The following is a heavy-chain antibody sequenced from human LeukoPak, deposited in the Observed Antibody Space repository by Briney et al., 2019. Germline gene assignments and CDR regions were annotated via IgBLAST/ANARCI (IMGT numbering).Heavy chain of an antibody. V-gene: IGHV1-69*04. Sequence: EASVKVSCTASGGTFSSYAISWVRQAPGQGLEWMGRIIPILGIANYAQKFQGRVTITADKSTSTAYMELSSLRSEDTAVYYCARGVTDYGDYLNYFDYWGQGTLVTVSS. CDR1: GGTFSSYA. D-gene: IGHD4-17*01. J-gene: IGHJ4*02. CDR3: ARGVTDYGDYLNYFDY. CDR2: IIPILGIA.